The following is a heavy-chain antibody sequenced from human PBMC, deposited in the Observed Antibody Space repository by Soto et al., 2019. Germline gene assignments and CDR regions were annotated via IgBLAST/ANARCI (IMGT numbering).Heavy chain of an antibody. V-gene: IGHV3-30*18. CDR2: ISYDGRDK. CDR1: GFSFSAYG. D-gene: IGHD6-13*01. Sequence: PGGSLRLSCSASGFSFSAYGMHWVRQAPGRGLEWVAIISYDGRDKYFQDSVRGRFTISRDNSKNTLYLEMSSLTGEDTAVYYCAKGVRAEGGNHNWFDSWGRGTLVTVSS. J-gene: IGHJ5*01. CDR3: AKGVRAEGGNHNWFDS.